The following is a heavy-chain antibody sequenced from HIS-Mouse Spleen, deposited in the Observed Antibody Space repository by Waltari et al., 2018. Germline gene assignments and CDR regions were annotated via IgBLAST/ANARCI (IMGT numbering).Heavy chain of an antibody. CDR1: GGSISSRSYY. V-gene: IGHV4-39*07. D-gene: IGHD6-13*01. CDR2: IDYSGST. CDR3: AREIPYSSSWYDWYFDL. Sequence: QLQLQESGPGLVKPSETLSLTCTVSGGSISSRSYYWAWIRPPPGKGLEWIGSIDYSGSTDYNPSLKSRVTISVDTSKNQFSLKLSSVTAADTAVYYCAREIPYSSSWYDWYFDLWGRGTLVTVSS. J-gene: IGHJ2*01.